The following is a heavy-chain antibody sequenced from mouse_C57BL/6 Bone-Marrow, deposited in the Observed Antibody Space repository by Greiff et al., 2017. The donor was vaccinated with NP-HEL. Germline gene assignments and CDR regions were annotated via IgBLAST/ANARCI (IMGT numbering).Heavy chain of an antibody. CDR1: GYTFTDYY. CDR3: ARLKGWYFDV. J-gene: IGHJ1*03. CDR2: IYPESGNT. Sequence: QVQLQQSGAELVRPGASVKLSCKASGYTFTDYYINWVKQRPGQGLEWIARIYPESGNTYYNEKFKGKATLTAEKSSSTAYMQLSSLTSEDSAVYFCARLKGWYFDVWGTGTTVTVSS. V-gene: IGHV1-76*01.